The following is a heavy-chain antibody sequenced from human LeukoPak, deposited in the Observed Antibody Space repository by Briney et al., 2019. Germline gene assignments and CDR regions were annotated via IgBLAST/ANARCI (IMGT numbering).Heavy chain of an antibody. CDR3: ARETYSYGYVVDY. CDR2: INYRGST. D-gene: IGHD5-18*01. V-gene: IGHV4-61*08. CDR1: GGSISSVDYY. Sequence: SETLTLTCTVSGGSISSVDYYWSWIRQYPGKGLEWIGYINYRGSTNYNPSLKSRVTISVDTSKNQFSLKLSSVTAADTAVYYCARETYSYGYVVDYWGQGTLVTVSS. J-gene: IGHJ4*02.